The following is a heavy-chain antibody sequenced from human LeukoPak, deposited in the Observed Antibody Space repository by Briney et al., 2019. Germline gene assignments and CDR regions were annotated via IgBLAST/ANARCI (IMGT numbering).Heavy chain of an antibody. CDR2: ISSSSSYI. CDR1: GFTFSSYS. CDR3: AKEIRPNDY. Sequence: GGSLRLSCAASGFTFSSYSMNWVRQAPGKGLEWVSSISSSSSYIYYADSVKGRFTISRDNAKNTLHLQMDSLRVEDTAIYYCAKEIRPNDYWGQGTLVTVSS. D-gene: IGHD4-17*01. J-gene: IGHJ4*02. V-gene: IGHV3-21*04.